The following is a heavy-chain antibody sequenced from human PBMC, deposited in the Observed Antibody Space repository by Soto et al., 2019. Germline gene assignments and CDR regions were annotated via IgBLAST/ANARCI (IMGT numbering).Heavy chain of an antibody. CDR2: IRIKANIYAT. CDR1: GFSFSGSA. J-gene: IGHJ1*01. CDR3: TRDTGGDTAFEYFQH. Sequence: PGGSLRLSCAASGFSFSGSAMHWVRQASGKGLVWVGRIRIKANIYATAYAASVKGRFTISRDDSKNTAYQQMNSLKTEDTAVYFWTRDTGGDTAFEYFQHWGRGTLVTVSS. D-gene: IGHD2-21*01. V-gene: IGHV3-73*01.